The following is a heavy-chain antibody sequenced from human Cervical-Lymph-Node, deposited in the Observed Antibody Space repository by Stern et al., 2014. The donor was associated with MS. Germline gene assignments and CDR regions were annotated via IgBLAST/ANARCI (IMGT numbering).Heavy chain of an antibody. V-gene: IGHV5-51*01. CDR3: AALVRGSYFY. D-gene: IGHD1-26*01. CDR2: SYPGDSDT. CDR1: GYSFTLYW. Sequence: VQLVQSGAEMKTPGESLKISCTGSGYSFTLYWIGWVRQMPGKGLEGMVISYPGDSDTRYSPSFQGQVTISADKSISTAYLQWSSLKASDTAMYYCAALVRGSYFYWGQGTLVTVSS. J-gene: IGHJ4*02.